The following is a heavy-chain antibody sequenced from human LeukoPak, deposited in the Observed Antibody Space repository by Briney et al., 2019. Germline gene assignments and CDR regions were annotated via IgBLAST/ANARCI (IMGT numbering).Heavy chain of an antibody. CDR3: AKVSGWSWFDY. J-gene: IGHJ4*02. Sequence: GGSLRHSCAASGFTFSSYVMSWVRQAPGKGLEWVSAISGSGGSTYYADSVKGRFTISRDNSKNTLYLQMNSLRAEDTAVYYCAKVSGWSWFDYWGQGTLVTDSS. V-gene: IGHV3-23*01. CDR2: ISGSGGST. CDR1: GFTFSSYV. D-gene: IGHD6-19*01.